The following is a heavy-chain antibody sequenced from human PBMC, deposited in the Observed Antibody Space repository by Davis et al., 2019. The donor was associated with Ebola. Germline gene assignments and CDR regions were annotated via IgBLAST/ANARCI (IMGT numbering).Heavy chain of an antibody. V-gene: IGHV1-2*02. CDR1: GYTFTGYY. J-gene: IGHJ5*02. CDR2: INPNSGGT. Sequence: ASVKVSCKASGYTFTGYYMHWVRQAPGQGLEWMGWINPNSGGTNYAQKFQGRVTMTRDTSISTAYMELSRLRSDDTAVYYCARSGYCSSTSCYGPNWFDPWGQGTLVTVSS. D-gene: IGHD2-2*01. CDR3: ARSGYCSSTSCYGPNWFDP.